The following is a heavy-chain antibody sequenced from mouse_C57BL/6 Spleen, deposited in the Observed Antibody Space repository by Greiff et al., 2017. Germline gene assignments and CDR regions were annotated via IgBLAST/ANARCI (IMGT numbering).Heavy chain of an antibody. V-gene: IGHV3-6*01. CDR3: ARYYYGSSPRWYCDV. D-gene: IGHD1-1*01. Sequence: DVQLQESGPGLVKPSQSLSLTCSVTGYSITSGYYWNWIRQFPGNKLEWMGYISYDGSNNYNPSLKNRISITRDTSKNQFFLKLNSGTTEDTATYYCARYYYGSSPRWYCDVWGTGTTVTVAS. CDR1: GYSITSGYY. J-gene: IGHJ1*03. CDR2: ISYDGSN.